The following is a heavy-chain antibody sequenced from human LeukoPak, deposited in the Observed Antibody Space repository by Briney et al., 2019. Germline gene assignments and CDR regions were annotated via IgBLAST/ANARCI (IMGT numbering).Heavy chain of an antibody. Sequence: GSLRLSCAASGFTFSSYGMSWVRQAPGKGLEWVSAISGSGGSTYYADSVKGRFTISRDNSKNTLYLQMNSLRAEDTAVYYCAKVGVYDDILTGYYRTSDYWGQGTLVTVSS. CDR1: GFTFSSYG. D-gene: IGHD3-9*01. V-gene: IGHV3-23*01. CDR3: AKVGVYDDILTGYYRTSDY. J-gene: IGHJ4*02. CDR2: ISGSGGST.